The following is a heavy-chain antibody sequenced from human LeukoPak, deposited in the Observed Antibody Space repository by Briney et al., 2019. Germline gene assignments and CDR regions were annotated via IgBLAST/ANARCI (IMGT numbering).Heavy chain of an antibody. D-gene: IGHD3-10*01. Sequence: SETLSLTCAVYGGSFSGYYWSWIRQPPGKGLEWIGEINHSGSTNYNPSLKSRVTISVDTSKNQFSLKLSSVTAADTAVYYCARSYYYGLGRNYAFDIWGQGTMVTVSS. CDR1: GGSFSGYY. V-gene: IGHV4-34*01. CDR3: ARSYYYGLGRNYAFDI. CDR2: INHSGST. J-gene: IGHJ3*02.